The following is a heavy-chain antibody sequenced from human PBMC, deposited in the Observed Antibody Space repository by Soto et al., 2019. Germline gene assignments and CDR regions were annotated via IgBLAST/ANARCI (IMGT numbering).Heavy chain of an antibody. D-gene: IGHD2-21*01. CDR2: IKSKTDGGTT. CDR3: TTDIGLIRPRVAFDI. CDR1: GFTFSNAW. J-gene: IGHJ3*02. Sequence: EVQLVESGGGLVKPGGSLRLSCAASGFTFSNAWMSWVRQAPGKGLEWVGRIKSKTDGGTTDYAAPVKGRFTISRDDSKNTLYLQMNSLKTEDTAVYYCTTDIGLIRPRVAFDIWGQGTMVTVSS. V-gene: IGHV3-15*01.